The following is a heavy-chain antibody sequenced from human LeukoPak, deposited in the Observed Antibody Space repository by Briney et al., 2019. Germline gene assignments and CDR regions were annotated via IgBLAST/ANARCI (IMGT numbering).Heavy chain of an antibody. CDR2: IHYSGST. CDR1: GGSISSYY. V-gene: IGHV4-59*01. CDR3: ARLGSMYLRVSGIDY. Sequence: SETLSLTCTVSGGSISSYYWSWIRQPPGRGLEWIGSIHYSGSTSYNPSLKSRVTISVDTSKNQFSLKLSSVTPADTAVYYCARLGSMYLRVSGIDYWGQGTLVTVSS. D-gene: IGHD1-26*01. J-gene: IGHJ4*02.